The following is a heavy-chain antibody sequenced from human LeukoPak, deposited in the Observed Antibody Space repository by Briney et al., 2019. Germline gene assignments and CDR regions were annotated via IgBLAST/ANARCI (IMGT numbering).Heavy chain of an antibody. CDR3: AKDLLGTPGAIGVATIGGFDY. CDR1: GFTFDDYA. CDR2: ISWNSGSI. J-gene: IGHJ4*02. D-gene: IGHD5-12*01. Sequence: PGRSLRLSCAASGFTFDDYAMHWVRQAPGKGLEWVSGISWNSGSIGYADSVKGRFTISRDNAKNSLYLQMNSLRAEDTALYYCAKDLLGTPGAIGVATIGGFDYWGQGTLVTVSS. V-gene: IGHV3-9*01.